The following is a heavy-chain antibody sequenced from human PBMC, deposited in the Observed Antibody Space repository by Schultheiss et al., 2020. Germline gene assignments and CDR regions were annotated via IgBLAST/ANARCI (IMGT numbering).Heavy chain of an antibody. CDR1: GFTFSSYS. V-gene: IGHV3-30*03. D-gene: IGHD6-13*01. J-gene: IGHJ6*02. CDR3: ARDRSLSSSWYPGGGMDV. Sequence: GGSLRLSCAASGFTFSSYSMNWVRQAPGKGLEWVAVISYDGSNKYYADSVKGRFTISRDNSKNTLYLQMNSLRDEDTAVYYCARDRSLSSSWYPGGGMDVWGQGTTVTVAS. CDR2: ISYDGSNK.